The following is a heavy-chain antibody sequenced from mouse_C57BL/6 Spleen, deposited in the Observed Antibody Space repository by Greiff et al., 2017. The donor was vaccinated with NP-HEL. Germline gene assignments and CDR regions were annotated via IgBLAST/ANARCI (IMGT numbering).Heavy chain of an antibody. Sequence: QVHVKQPGAELVRPGASVTLSCKASGYTFTDYEMHWVKQTPVHGLEWIGAIDPETGGTAYNQKFKGKAILTADKSSSTAYMELRSLTSEDSAVYYCTRGGTEYFDVWGTGTTVTVSS. D-gene: IGHD3-3*01. CDR1: GYTFTDYE. CDR3: TRGGTEYFDV. V-gene: IGHV1-15*01. J-gene: IGHJ1*03. CDR2: IDPETGGT.